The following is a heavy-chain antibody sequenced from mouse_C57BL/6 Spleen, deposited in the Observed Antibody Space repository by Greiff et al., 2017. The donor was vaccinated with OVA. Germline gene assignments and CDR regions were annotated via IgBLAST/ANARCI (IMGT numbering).Heavy chain of an antibody. J-gene: IGHJ3*01. CDR2: INPSTGGT. V-gene: IGHV1-42*01. CDR1: GYSFTGYY. D-gene: IGHD1-1*01. CDR3: ARGPYYSLAY. Sequence: EVQLQQSGPELVKPGASVKISCKASGYSFTGYYMNWVKQSPEKSLEWIGEINPSTGGTTYNQKFKAKATLTVDKSSSTAYMQLKSLTSEDSAVYYCARGPYYSLAYWGQGTLVTVSA.